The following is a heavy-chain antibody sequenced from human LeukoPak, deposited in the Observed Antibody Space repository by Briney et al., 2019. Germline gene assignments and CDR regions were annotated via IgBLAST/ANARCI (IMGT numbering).Heavy chain of an antibody. D-gene: IGHD3-10*01. Sequence: GESLQISCKGSGYSFTSYWIGWVRQVPGKGLEWMGIIYPGDSDTRYSPSFQGQVTISADKSISTAYLQWSSLKASDTAMYYCARWVETMVRPDTEGIDPWGQGTLVTVSS. CDR1: GYSFTSYW. J-gene: IGHJ5*02. V-gene: IGHV5-51*01. CDR2: IYPGDSDT. CDR3: ARWVETMVRPDTEGIDP.